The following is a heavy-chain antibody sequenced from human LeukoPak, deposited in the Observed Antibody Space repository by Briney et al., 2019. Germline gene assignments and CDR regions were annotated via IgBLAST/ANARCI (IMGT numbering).Heavy chain of an antibody. D-gene: IGHD4-17*01. CDR3: VKLTVGGRTTVTTGSFDY. CDR2: ISDSGGST. J-gene: IGHJ4*02. V-gene: IGHV3-23*01. CDR1: GFTFSSYA. Sequence: PGGSLRLSCAASGFTFSSYAMSWVRQAPGKGLEWVSTISDSGGSTYSADSVKGRFTISRDNSKNTLHLQMNSLRAEDTAVYYCVKLTVGGRTTVTTGSFDYWGQGTLVTVS.